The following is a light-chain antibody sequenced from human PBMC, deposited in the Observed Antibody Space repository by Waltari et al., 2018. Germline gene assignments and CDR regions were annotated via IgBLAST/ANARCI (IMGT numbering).Light chain of an antibody. V-gene: IGLV1-40*01. CDR1: SSNIWAGYD. CDR2: GIN. CDR3: HSYGGSLTVI. J-gene: IGLJ2*01. Sequence: QSVLTQPPSVSGAPGQRVTISCTGSSSNIWAGYDVHWYQQLPGTAPRLLIYGINNRPSGVPDRFSGSKSGSSASLTISALQAEDEADYYCHSYGGSLTVIFGGGTKVTVL.